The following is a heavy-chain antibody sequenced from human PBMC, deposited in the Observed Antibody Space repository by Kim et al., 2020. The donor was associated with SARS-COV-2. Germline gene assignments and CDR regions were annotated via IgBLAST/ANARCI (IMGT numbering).Heavy chain of an antibody. Sequence: GGSLRLSCAASGFTFSSYAMSWVRQAPGKGLEWVSAISGSGGSTYYADSVKGRFTISRDNSKNTLYLQMNSLRAEDTAVYYCAKAVDCSGGSCYSVYYYGMDVWGQGTTVTVSS. CDR1: GFTFSSYA. V-gene: IGHV3-23*01. CDR3: AKAVDCSGGSCYSVYYYGMDV. CDR2: ISGSGGST. J-gene: IGHJ6*02. D-gene: IGHD2-15*01.